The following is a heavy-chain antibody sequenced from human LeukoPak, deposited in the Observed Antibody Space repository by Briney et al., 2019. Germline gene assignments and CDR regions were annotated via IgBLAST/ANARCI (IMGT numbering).Heavy chain of an antibody. CDR1: GFTFSSYA. V-gene: IGHV3-23*01. CDR3: ARVLRYFEAVDY. Sequence: GGSLRLSCAASGFTFSSYAMSWVRQAPGKGLEWVSLISGSGGSTYYADSVKGRFTISRDNSKNTLYLQMNSLRAEDTAVYYCARVLRYFEAVDYWGQGVLVTVSS. D-gene: IGHD3-9*01. J-gene: IGHJ4*02. CDR2: ISGSGGST.